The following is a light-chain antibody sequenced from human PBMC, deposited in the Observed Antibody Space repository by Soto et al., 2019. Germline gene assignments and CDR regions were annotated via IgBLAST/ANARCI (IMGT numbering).Light chain of an antibody. CDR2: KAS. Sequence: DIQMTQSPSTLSASVGDRVTITCRASQSISSWLAWYQQKPGKAPKLLIYKASNLESGVPSRFSGSGSGTEFTLTISSLQPDDFATYYCQQYNSYSGFGQGTKVEIK. CDR1: QSISSW. V-gene: IGKV1-5*03. J-gene: IGKJ1*01. CDR3: QQYNSYSG.